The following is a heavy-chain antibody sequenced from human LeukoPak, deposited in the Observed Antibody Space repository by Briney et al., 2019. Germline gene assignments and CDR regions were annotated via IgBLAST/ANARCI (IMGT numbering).Heavy chain of an antibody. Sequence: SETLSLTCTVSGGSISSYYWSWIRQPPGKGLEWIGYIYYSGSTNYNPSLKSRVTISVDTSKNQFSLKLSSVTAADTAVYYCARGNDFWSGYTAYYYGMDVWGQGTTVTVSS. D-gene: IGHD3-3*01. J-gene: IGHJ6*02. CDR3: ARGNDFWSGYTAYYYGMDV. CDR2: IYYSGST. CDR1: GGSISSYY. V-gene: IGHV4-59*12.